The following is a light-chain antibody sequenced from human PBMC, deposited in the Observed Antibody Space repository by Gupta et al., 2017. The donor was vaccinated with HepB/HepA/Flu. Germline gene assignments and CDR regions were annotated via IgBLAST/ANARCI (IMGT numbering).Light chain of an antibody. CDR3: QQFASSPYT. Sequence: VLTQSPGTLSLSPGERATLSCRASQTISHSSLAWYQHKPGQAPRLLIYGASSRTTGIPDRCSGSGSGTDFTLTISRLEPEDFAVYYCQQFASSPYTFGQGTRLEI. J-gene: IGKJ2*01. CDR2: GAS. V-gene: IGKV3-20*01. CDR1: QTISHSS.